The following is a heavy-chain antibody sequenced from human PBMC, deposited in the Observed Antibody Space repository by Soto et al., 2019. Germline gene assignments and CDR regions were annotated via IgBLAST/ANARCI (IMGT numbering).Heavy chain of an antibody. D-gene: IGHD4-4*01. V-gene: IGHV4-30-4*01. Sequence: SETLSLTCTVSGGSISSGDYYWSWIRQPPGKGLEWIGYIYYSGSTYYNPSLKSRVTISVDTSKNQFSLKLSSVTAADTAVYYCARYSACYYGMDVWGQGTTVTVSS. CDR1: GGSISSGDYY. J-gene: IGHJ6*02. CDR3: ARYSACYYGMDV. CDR2: IYYSGST.